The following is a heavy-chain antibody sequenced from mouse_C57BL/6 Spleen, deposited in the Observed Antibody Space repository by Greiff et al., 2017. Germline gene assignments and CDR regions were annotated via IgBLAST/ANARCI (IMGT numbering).Heavy chain of an antibody. Sequence: EVKLVESGGGLVQSGRSLRLSCATSGFTFSDFYMEWVRQAPGKGLEWIAASRNKANDYTTEYSASVKGRFIVSRDTSQSILYLQMNALRAEDTAIYYCARDAGYDGYFWYFDVWGTGTTVTVSS. V-gene: IGHV7-1*01. D-gene: IGHD2-3*01. CDR2: SRNKANDYTT. CDR3: ARDAGYDGYFWYFDV. J-gene: IGHJ1*03. CDR1: GFTFSDFY.